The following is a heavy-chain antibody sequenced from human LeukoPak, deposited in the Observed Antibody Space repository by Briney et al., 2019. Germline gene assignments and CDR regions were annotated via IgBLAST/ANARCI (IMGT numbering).Heavy chain of an antibody. CDR2: IYISGST. D-gene: IGHD1-26*01. CDR1: GGSISSYY. Sequence: ASETLSLTCTVSGGSISSYYWSWIRQPAGKGLEWIGRIYISGSTNYNPSLKSRVTISVDKSKNQFSLKLSSVTAADTAVYYCARDPPPYSGSYQGYFDYWGQGTLVPVSS. V-gene: IGHV4-4*07. CDR3: ARDPPPYSGSYQGYFDY. J-gene: IGHJ4*02.